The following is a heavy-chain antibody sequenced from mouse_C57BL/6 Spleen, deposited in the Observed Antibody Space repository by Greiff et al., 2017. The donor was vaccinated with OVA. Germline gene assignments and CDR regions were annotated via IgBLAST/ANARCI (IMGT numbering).Heavy chain of an antibody. CDR2: INPNNGGT. J-gene: IGHJ1*03. Sequence: DVKLQESGPELVKPGASVKMSCKASGYTFTDYNMHWVKQSHGKSLEWIGYINPNNGGTSYNQKFKGKATLTVNKSSSTAYMELRSLTSEDSAVYYCARGITTVVATRYFDVWGTGTTVTVSS. CDR1: GYTFTDYN. V-gene: IGHV1-22*01. D-gene: IGHD1-1*01. CDR3: ARGITTVVATRYFDV.